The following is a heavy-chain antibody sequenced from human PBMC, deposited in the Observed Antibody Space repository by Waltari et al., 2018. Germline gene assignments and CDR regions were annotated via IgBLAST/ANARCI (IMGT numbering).Heavy chain of an antibody. J-gene: IGHJ4*02. CDR1: GGPISSYY. D-gene: IGHD1-26*01. CDR3: ARTRAGEGATHYFDY. V-gene: IGHV4-59*01. CDR2: IYYSGST. Sequence: QVQLQESGPGLVKPSETLSLTCTGSGGPISSYYWSWIRQPPGKGLEWIGYIYYSGSTNYNPSLKSRVTISVDTSKNQFSLKLSSVTAADTALYYCARTRAGEGATHYFDYWGQGTLVTVSS.